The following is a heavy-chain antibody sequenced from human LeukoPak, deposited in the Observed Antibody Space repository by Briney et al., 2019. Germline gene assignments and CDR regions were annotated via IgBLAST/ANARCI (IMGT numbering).Heavy chain of an antibody. Sequence: SETLSLTCAVSGGSINSYYWSWIRQPAGKGLEWIGRIYTSGSTNYNPSLKSRVTMSVDTSKNQFSLRLSSVTSADTAVYYCARGAYGSGDRGWFDPWGQGTLVTVSS. D-gene: IGHD3-10*01. CDR2: IYTSGST. CDR3: ARGAYGSGDRGWFDP. V-gene: IGHV4-4*07. CDR1: GGSINSYY. J-gene: IGHJ5*02.